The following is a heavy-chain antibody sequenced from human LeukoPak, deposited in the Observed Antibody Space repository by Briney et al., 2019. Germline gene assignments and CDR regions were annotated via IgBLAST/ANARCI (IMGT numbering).Heavy chain of an antibody. V-gene: IGHV4-59*08. CDR2: IYYSGST. CDR3: ASLMADPLESAFDI. D-gene: IGHD5-24*01. J-gene: IGHJ3*02. Sequence: PSETLSLTCTVSGGSISSYYWSWIRQPPGKGLEWIGYIYYSGSTNYNPSLKSRVTISVDTSKNQFSLKLSSVTAADTAVYYCASLMADPLESAFDIWGQGTMVTVSS. CDR1: GGSISSYY.